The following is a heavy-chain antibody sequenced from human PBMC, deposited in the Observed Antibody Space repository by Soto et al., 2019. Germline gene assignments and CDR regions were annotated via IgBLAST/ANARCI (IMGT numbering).Heavy chain of an antibody. V-gene: IGHV1-18*04. J-gene: IGHJ6*02. Sequence: ASVKVSCKASGYTFTSYGISWVRQAPGQGLEWMGWISAYNGNTNYAQKLQGRVTMTTDTSTSTAYMELRSLRSDDTAVYYCARGSPALLWFGELSGLYYYYGMDVWGQGTTLTVSS. D-gene: IGHD3-10*01. CDR2: ISAYNGNT. CDR3: ARGSPALLWFGELSGLYYYYGMDV. CDR1: GYTFTSYG.